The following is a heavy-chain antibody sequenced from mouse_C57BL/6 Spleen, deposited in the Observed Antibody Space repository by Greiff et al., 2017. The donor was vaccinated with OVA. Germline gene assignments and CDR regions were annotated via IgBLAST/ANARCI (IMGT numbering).Heavy chain of an antibody. Sequence: EVQLQESGGGLVKPGGSLKLSCAASGFTFSDYGMHWVRQAPEKGLEWVAYISSGSSTIYYADTLKGRFTISRDNAKNTLFLQMTSLRSEDTAMYYCARPSYYSNYGAMDYWGQGTSVTVSS. V-gene: IGHV5-17*01. CDR2: ISSGSSTI. J-gene: IGHJ4*01. CDR1: GFTFSDYG. CDR3: ARPSYYSNYGAMDY. D-gene: IGHD2-5*01.